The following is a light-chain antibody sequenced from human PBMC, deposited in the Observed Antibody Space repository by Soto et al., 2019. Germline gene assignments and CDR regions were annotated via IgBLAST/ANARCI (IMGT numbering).Light chain of an antibody. CDR2: AAS. Sequence: DIQMPPSPSSVSASVGDRVIITCRATRDISKWAAWYQQKPGRAPRLLIYAASNLQSGVPSRFSGSGSGTDFTLTISGLQPDDLATYYCQQYHTSPYTFGQGTKLEI. V-gene: IGKV1-12*01. J-gene: IGKJ2*01. CDR3: QQYHTSPYT. CDR1: RDISKW.